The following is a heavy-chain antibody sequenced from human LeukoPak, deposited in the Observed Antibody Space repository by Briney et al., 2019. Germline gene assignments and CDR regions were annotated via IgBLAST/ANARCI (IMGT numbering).Heavy chain of an antibody. Sequence: ASVKVSCKASGYTFTGYYMHWVRQAPGQGLEWMGWINPNSGGTNYAQKFQGRVTMTRDTTTSTAYMELSSLRSDDTAVYYCAREWLIVVTGTGHLDYWGQGTLVTVSS. D-gene: IGHD6-19*01. J-gene: IGHJ4*02. CDR3: AREWLIVVTGTGHLDY. CDR2: INPNSGGT. CDR1: GYTFTGYY. V-gene: IGHV1-2*02.